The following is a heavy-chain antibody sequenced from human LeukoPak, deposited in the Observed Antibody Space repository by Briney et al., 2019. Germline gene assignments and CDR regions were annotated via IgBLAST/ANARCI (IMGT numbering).Heavy chain of an antibody. CDR3: ARARGTSGLGSYYIDY. J-gene: IGHJ4*02. V-gene: IGHV3-21*04. D-gene: IGHD3-10*01. CDR1: GFTFRSNY. Sequence: GSLRLSCATSGFTFRSNYMDWVRKAPGKGLKWLSYISSSSCYTYYADSVKGRFTISRDKTRNSLYLQMNSLRAEDTAVYSCARARGTSGLGSYYIDYWGQGTLVTVSS. CDR2: ISSSSCYT.